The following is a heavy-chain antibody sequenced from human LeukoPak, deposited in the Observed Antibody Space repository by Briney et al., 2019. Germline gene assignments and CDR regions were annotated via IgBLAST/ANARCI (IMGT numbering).Heavy chain of an antibody. CDR1: GYTFTSYY. J-gene: IGHJ4*02. CDR2: INPSGGST. D-gene: IGHD5/OR15-5a*01. CDR3: ARGGPQSTGAPYYFDY. Sequence: ASVKVSCKASGYTFTSYYMHWVRQAPGQGLEWMGIINPSGGSTSYAQKFQGRVTMTRDMSTSTVYMELSSLRSEDTAVYYCARGGPQSTGAPYYFDYWGQGTLVTVSS. V-gene: IGHV1-46*01.